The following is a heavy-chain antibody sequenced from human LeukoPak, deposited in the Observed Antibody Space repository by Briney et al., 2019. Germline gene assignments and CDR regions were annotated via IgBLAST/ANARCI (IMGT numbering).Heavy chain of an antibody. CDR3: ARVTAIHYYDSSGYFDY. V-gene: IGHV3-33*08. CDR2: IWYDGSNK. CDR1: GFTFSSYS. Sequence: GGSLRLSCAASGFTFSSYSMNWVRQAPGKGLEWVAVIWYDGSNKYYADSVKGRFTISRDNSKNTLYLQMNSLRAEDTAVYYCARVTAIHYYDSSGYFDYWGQGTLVTVSS. D-gene: IGHD3-22*01. J-gene: IGHJ4*02.